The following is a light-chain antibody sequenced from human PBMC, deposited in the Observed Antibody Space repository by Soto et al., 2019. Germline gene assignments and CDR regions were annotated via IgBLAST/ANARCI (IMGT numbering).Light chain of an antibody. J-gene: IGKJ5*01. CDR3: QQYNNWPIT. CDR2: GAS. CDR1: ESVSRN. Sequence: VVTTQSPATLSVSPGERATLSCRASESVSRNLAWYQQKPGQAPRLLIYGASTRATGIPARFSGSGSGTEFTLTISSLQSEDFAVYYCQQYNNWPITFGQGTRLEIK. V-gene: IGKV3-15*01.